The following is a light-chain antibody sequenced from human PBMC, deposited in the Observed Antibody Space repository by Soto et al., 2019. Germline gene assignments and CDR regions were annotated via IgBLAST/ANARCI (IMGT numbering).Light chain of an antibody. CDR3: QQSFNIPVT. V-gene: IGKV1-33*01. CDR1: QDISNY. CDR2: DAS. Sequence: DIQMTQSPSSLSASVGDRVTITCQASQDISNYLNWYQQKPGKAPKLLIYDASNLETGVPSRFSGSGSGTDFTFTISSLQPEDIATYYCQQSFNIPVTFGQGTRLEIK. J-gene: IGKJ5*01.